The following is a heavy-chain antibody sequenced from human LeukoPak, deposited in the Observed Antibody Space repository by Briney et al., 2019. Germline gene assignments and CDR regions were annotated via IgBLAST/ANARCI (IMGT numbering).Heavy chain of an antibody. V-gene: IGHV1-2*02. CDR2: INPNSGGT. D-gene: IGHD5-12*01. CDR3: ARDQSRSGHDLGVLAY. Sequence: VASVKVSCKASGYTFTGYYMHWVRQAPGQGLEWMGWINPNSGGTNYAQKFQGRVTMTRDTSISTAYMELSRLRSDDTAVYYCARDQSRSGHDLGVLAYRGQGTLVTVSS. CDR1: GYTFTGYY. J-gene: IGHJ4*02.